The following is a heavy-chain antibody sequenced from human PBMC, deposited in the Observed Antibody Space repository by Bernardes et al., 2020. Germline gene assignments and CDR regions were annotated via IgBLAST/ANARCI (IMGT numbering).Heavy chain of an antibody. V-gene: IGHV3-9*01. CDR1: GFTFDDYA. D-gene: IGHD2-8*02. J-gene: IGHJ6*02. CDR2: ISWNSGSI. Sequence: GGSLRLSCAASGFTFDDYAMHWVRQAPGKGLEWVSGISWNSGSIGYADSVKGRFTISRDNAKNSLYLQMNSLRAEDTALYYCAKDIGAPYCTGGVCSFHYYYGMDVWGQGTTVTVSS. CDR3: AKDIGAPYCTGGVCSFHYYYGMDV.